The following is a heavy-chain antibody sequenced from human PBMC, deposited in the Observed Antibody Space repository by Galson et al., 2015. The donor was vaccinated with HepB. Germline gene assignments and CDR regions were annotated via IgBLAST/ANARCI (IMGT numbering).Heavy chain of an antibody. V-gene: IGHV5-10-1*01. J-gene: IGHJ2*01. CDR2: LDTGDSST. CDR1: EYSFTDYW. CDR3: VRHGFGGSSWWYFDL. Sequence: QSGAEVKEPGESLRISCKASEYSFTDYWITWVRQMPGKGLEWVGKLDTGDSSTRISPSFQGHVTISLDKSIDTAYLQWGSLKASDTAMYYCVRHGFGGSSWWYFDLWGRGTLVTVSS. D-gene: IGHD4-23*01.